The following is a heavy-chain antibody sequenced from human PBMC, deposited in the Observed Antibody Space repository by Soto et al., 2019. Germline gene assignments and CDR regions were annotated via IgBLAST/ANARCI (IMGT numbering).Heavy chain of an antibody. Sequence: PGGSLRLSCAASGFTFNSYAMSWVRQAPGKGLEWVSTIIGSGGSTYYADSVKGRFSVSRDNSKNSLYLQMDSLRAEDTAVYYCARDGSTETTNFHYAMDVWGQGTTVTVSS. CDR1: GFTFNSYA. CDR3: ARDGSTETTNFHYAMDV. J-gene: IGHJ6*02. D-gene: IGHD4-17*01. V-gene: IGHV3-23*01. CDR2: IIGSGGST.